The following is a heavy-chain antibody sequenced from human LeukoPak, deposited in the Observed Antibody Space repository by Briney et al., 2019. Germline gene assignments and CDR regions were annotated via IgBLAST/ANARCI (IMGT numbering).Heavy chain of an antibody. V-gene: IGHV4-34*01. CDR3: ARGITMIEVVMNYYVDV. J-gene: IGHJ6*03. D-gene: IGHD3-22*01. CDR2: INHSGST. CDR1: GGSFSGYY. Sequence: SETLSLTCAVYGGSFSGYYWSWIRQPPGKGLEWIGEINHSGSTNYNPSLKSRVTISVDTSKNQFSLKLSSVTAADTAVYYCARGITMIEVVMNYYVDVWGKGTTVTVSS.